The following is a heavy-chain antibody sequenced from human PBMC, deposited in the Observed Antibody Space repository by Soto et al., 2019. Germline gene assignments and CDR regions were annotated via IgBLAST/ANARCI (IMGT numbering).Heavy chain of an antibody. CDR1: GGSISSSSYY. CDR3: ASRTPAATVTKVYYYYYGMDV. J-gene: IGHJ6*02. D-gene: IGHD4-17*01. Sequence: SETLSLTCTVSGGSISSSSYYWGWIRQPPGKGLEWIGSIYYSGSTYYNPSLKSRVTISVDTSKNQFSLKPSSVTAAETAVYYCASRTPAATVTKVYYYYYGMDVWGQGATVTVSS. CDR2: IYYSGST. V-gene: IGHV4-39*01.